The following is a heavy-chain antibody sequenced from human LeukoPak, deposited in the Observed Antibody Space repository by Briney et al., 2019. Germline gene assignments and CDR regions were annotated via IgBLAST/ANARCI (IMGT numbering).Heavy chain of an antibody. V-gene: IGHV4-59*01. CDR3: ARAPDGGNEMGPGTFDI. CDR2: IYYSGST. Sequence: SETLSLTCTVSGGSISSYYWSWIRQPPGRGLEWIGYIYYSGSTNYNPSLKSRVTISVDTSKNQFSLKLSSVTAADTAVYYCARAPDGGNEMGPGTFDIWGQGTMVTVSS. D-gene: IGHD4-23*01. J-gene: IGHJ3*02. CDR1: GGSISSYY.